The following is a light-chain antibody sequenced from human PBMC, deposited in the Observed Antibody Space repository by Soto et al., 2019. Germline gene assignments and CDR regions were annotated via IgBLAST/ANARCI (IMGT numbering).Light chain of an antibody. J-gene: IGKJ3*01. CDR1: QSLEKSDGNTY. Sequence: DVVMTQSPLSLPVTLGQPASISCRSSQSLEKSDGNTYLNWFQQRPGQSPRRLIYNFSYRDSGVPDRFSGSGSGTDFTLKISRVEAEDVGVYYCMLVTRWPPAFTGGPGTKLDIK. V-gene: IGKV2-30*01. CDR3: MLVTRWPPAFT. CDR2: NFS.